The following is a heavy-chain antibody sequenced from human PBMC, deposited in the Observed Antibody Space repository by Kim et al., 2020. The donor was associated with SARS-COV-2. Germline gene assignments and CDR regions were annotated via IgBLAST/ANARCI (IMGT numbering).Heavy chain of an antibody. V-gene: IGHV3-21*01. J-gene: IGHJ6*02. CDR1: GFTFSSYS. D-gene: IGHD3-9*01. CDR2: ISSSSSYI. Sequence: GGSLRLSCAASGFTFSSYSMNWVRQAPGKGLEWVSSISSSSSYIYYADSVKGRFTISRDNAKNSLYLQMNSLRAEDTAVYYCAREYYDILTGYYAPYYYYGMDVWGQGTTVTVSS. CDR3: AREYYDILTGYYAPYYYYGMDV.